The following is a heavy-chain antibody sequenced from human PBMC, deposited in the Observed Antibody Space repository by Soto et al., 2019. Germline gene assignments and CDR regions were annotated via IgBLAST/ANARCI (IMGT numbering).Heavy chain of an antibody. CDR2: IYYSVST. CDR1: GGSISSYY. CDR3: AWLLYFYYRSGSRRGYASDI. J-gene: IGHJ3*02. V-gene: IGHV4-59*01. Sequence: SETLSLTCTVSGGSISSYYWSWIRQPPGKGLEWIGYIYYSVSTNYNPSLKSRVTISVDTSKNQFSLKLSSVTAADTAVYYCAWLLYFYYRSGSRRGYASDISGQGTMLT. D-gene: IGHD3-22*01.